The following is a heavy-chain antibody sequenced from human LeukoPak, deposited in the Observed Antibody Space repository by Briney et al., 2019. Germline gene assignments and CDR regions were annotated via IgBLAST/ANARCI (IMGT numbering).Heavy chain of an antibody. CDR3: ARDRDCSSTSCPLTWFDP. V-gene: IGHV3-30-3*01. D-gene: IGHD2-2*01. CDR1: GFTFSSYA. Sequence: GGSLRLSCAASGFTFSSYAMHWVRQAPGKGLEWVAVISYDGSNKYYADSVKGRFTISRDNSKNTLYLQMNSPRAEDTAVYYCARDRDCSSTSCPLTWFDPWGQGTLVTVSS. J-gene: IGHJ5*02. CDR2: ISYDGSNK.